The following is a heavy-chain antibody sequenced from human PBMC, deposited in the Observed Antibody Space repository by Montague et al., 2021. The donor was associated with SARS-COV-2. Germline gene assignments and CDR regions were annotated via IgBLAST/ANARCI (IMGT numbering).Heavy chain of an antibody. V-gene: IGHV4-34*01. CDR3: ARRGSSVWGVTVSAELDY. CDR1: GGSFSGYY. Sequence: SETRSLTCALYGGSFSGYYWSWIRQPPEKGLEWIGEINQSGRTNNNPSLKSRVIISVDTSKNQFSLKLSSVTAADTAVYYCARRGSSVWGVTVSAELDYWGQGILVIVSS. J-gene: IGHJ4*02. D-gene: IGHD3-10*01. CDR2: INQSGRT.